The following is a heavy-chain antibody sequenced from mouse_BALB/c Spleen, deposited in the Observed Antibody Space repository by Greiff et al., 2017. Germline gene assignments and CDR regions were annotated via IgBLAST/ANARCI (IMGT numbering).Heavy chain of an antibody. CDR3: ARDEGYYYGCSSWFAY. D-gene: IGHD1-1*01. V-gene: IGHV2-9*02. CDR2: IWAGGST. J-gene: IGHJ3*01. Sequence: QVQLKESGPGLVAPSQSLSITCTVSGFSLTSYGVHWVRQPPGKGLEWLGVIWAGGSTNYNSALMSRLSISKDNSKSQVFLKMNSLQTDDTAMYYCARDEGYYYGCSSWFAYWGQGTLVTVSA. CDR1: GFSLTSYG.